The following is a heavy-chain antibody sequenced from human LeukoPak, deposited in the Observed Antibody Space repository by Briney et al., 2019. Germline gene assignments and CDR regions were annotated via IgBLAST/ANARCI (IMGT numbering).Heavy chain of an antibody. D-gene: IGHD6-19*01. V-gene: IGHV3-7*01. J-gene: IGHJ4*02. Sequence: PGGSLRLSCEASGFTFTTYWMGWVRQVLGQGLEWLANISPDGSDPYYVDSVKGRFTISRDNAKKSMFLQMTSLRVEETAVYRCVRWGEEAGMDCWGQGTLVTVSS. CDR3: VRWGEEAGMDC. CDR2: ISPDGSDP. CDR1: GFTFTTYW.